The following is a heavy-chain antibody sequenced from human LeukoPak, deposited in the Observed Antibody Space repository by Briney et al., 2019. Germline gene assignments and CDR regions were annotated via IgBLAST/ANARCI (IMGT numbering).Heavy chain of an antibody. CDR1: GGSISSSSYY. CDR2: INHSGST. V-gene: IGHV4-39*07. Sequence: PSETLSLTCTVSGGSISSSSYYWSWIRQPPGKGLEWIGEINHSGSTNYNPSLKSRVTISVDTSKNQFSLRLSSVTAADTAVYYCARASYSYDISGWVPFDYWGQGTLVTVSS. J-gene: IGHJ4*02. CDR3: ARASYSYDISGWVPFDY. D-gene: IGHD3-22*01.